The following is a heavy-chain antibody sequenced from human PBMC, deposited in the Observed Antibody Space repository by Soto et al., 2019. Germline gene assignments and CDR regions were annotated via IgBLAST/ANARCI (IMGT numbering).Heavy chain of an antibody. V-gene: IGHV3-33*01. CDR1: GFTFSSYG. Sequence: GGSLRLSCAASGFTFSSYGMHWVRQAPGKGLEWVAVIWYDGTNKYYVDSVKGRFTISKDNSKNTLYLQMNSLRAEDTAIYYSPIDISDTTRRWNDAVDIWGQRTMVT. CDR3: PIDISDTTRRWNDAVDI. J-gene: IGHJ3*02. D-gene: IGHD1-1*01. CDR2: IWYDGTNK.